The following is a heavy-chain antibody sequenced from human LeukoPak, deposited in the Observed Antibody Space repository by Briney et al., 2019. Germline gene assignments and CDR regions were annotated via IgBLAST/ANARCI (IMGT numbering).Heavy chain of an antibody. V-gene: IGHV1-18*01. CDR3: ARGPLWFGDFPNFAY. Sequence: ASVKVSCKASGYTFTSYGISWVRQAPGQGLEWMGWISAYNDNTNYAQRLQGRVTMTTHTSTSTAYMELRRLRSDPTAVYYCARGPLWFGDFPNFAYWGQGTLVTVSS. CDR1: GYTFTSYG. CDR2: ISAYNDNT. J-gene: IGHJ4*02. D-gene: IGHD3-10*01.